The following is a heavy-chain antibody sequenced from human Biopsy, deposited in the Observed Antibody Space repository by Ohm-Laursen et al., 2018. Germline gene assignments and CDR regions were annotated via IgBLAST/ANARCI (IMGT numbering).Heavy chain of an antibody. CDR2: INHSGRT. D-gene: IGHD3-22*01. CDR3: ARHDRSGYWGLDY. CDR1: GESFNGYY. J-gene: IGHJ4*02. V-gene: IGHV4-34*01. Sequence: SETLSLTWAVYGESFNGYYWSWIRQTPGKGLEWIGEINHSGRTNYNPSLKSRVTISVDTSKNQFSLKVRSVTAADTAVYYCARHDRSGYWGLDYWGQGALVTVSA.